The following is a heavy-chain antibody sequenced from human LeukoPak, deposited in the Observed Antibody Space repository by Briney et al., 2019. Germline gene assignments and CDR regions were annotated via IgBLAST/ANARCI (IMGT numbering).Heavy chain of an antibody. Sequence: TTSETLSLTCSVSGGSISSSSYYWGWIRQPPGKGLEWIGTIYYSGSTYYNPSLKSRVSVAVDTSKNQFSLKLSSVTAADTTVYYCARHRPTDYGFWFDYWGQGALVTVSS. CDR2: IYYSGST. V-gene: IGHV4-39*01. D-gene: IGHD3/OR15-3a*01. CDR1: GGSISSSSYY. CDR3: ARHRPTDYGFWFDY. J-gene: IGHJ4*02.